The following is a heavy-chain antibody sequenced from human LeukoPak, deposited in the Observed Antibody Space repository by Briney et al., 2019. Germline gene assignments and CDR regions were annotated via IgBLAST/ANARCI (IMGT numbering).Heavy chain of an antibody. D-gene: IGHD5-18*01. Sequence: PGGSLRLSCAVSGFTFTNYWMSWARQSPGKGLEWVANIYLDGSRAYYVDSVKGRFTISRDNAKNSLYLQMNSLRAEDTAFYYCAREGIQLWSSDYWGQGTLVTVSS. CDR3: AREGIQLWSSDY. CDR2: IYLDGSRA. V-gene: IGHV3-7*01. CDR1: GFTFTNYW. J-gene: IGHJ4*02.